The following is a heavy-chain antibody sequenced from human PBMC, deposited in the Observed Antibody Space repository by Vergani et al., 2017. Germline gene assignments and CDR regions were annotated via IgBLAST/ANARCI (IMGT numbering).Heavy chain of an antibody. J-gene: IGHJ4*02. CDR3: ARGDYDSGGYYYDY. Sequence: QVQLQESGPGLVKPSQTLSLTCTVSGGSISSYYWSWIRQPPGKGLEWIGYIYYSGSTNYNPSLKSRVTISVDTSKNQFYLKLSSVTAADTAVYYCARGDYDSGGYYYDYWGQGTLVTVSS. CDR1: GGSISSYY. V-gene: IGHV4-59*01. CDR2: IYYSGST. D-gene: IGHD3-22*01.